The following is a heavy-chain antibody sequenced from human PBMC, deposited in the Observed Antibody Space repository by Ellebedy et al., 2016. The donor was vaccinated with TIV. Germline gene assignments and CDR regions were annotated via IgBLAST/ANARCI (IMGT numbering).Heavy chain of an antibody. Sequence: GESLKISCAASGFTVSSNYMSWVRQAPGKGLEWVSYIGSSGSTIYYADSVKGRFTISRDNAKNSLYLQMNSLRDEDTAVYYCARDGYSDNYFDPWGQGTLVTVSS. CDR2: IGSSGSTI. D-gene: IGHD5-24*01. V-gene: IGHV3-48*02. CDR1: GFTVSSNY. J-gene: IGHJ5*02. CDR3: ARDGYSDNYFDP.